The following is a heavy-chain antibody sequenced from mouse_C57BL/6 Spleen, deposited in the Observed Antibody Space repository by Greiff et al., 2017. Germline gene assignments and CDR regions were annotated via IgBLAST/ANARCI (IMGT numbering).Heavy chain of an antibody. CDR2: IYPRSGNT. Sequence: VQLQQSGAELARPGASVKLSCKASGYTFTSYGISWVKQRTGQGLEWIGEIYPRSGNTYYNEKFKGKATLTADKSSSTAYMELRSLTSEDSAVYFCARQIITTVVEEDYFDYWGQGTTLTVSS. CDR1: GYTFTSYG. D-gene: IGHD1-1*01. V-gene: IGHV1-81*01. J-gene: IGHJ2*01. CDR3: ARQIITTVVEEDYFDY.